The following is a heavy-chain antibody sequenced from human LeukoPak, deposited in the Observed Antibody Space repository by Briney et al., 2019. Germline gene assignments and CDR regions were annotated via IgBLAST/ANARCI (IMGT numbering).Heavy chain of an antibody. D-gene: IGHD1-26*01. CDR2: ISSSGSTI. CDR3: ARGGSYGAY. CDR1: GFSFSSYE. Sequence: GGSLRLSCAASGFSFSSYEMNWVRQAPGKGLEWVAYISSSGSTIYYADSVKGRFTISRDNAKNSLYLQMSSLRAEDTAVYYCARGGSYGAYWGQGTLVTVSS. V-gene: IGHV3-48*03. J-gene: IGHJ4*02.